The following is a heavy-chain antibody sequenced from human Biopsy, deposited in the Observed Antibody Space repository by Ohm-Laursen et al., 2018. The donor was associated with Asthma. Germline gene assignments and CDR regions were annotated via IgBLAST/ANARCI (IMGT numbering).Heavy chain of an antibody. J-gene: IGHJ6*02. V-gene: IGHV1-2*06. CDR2: INPNSGGT. CDR1: GYTFIGCH. D-gene: IGHD4-17*01. Sequence: SVKVSCKASGYTFIGCHIHWMRQAPGQGLEWMGRINPNSGGTNYAQKFQGRVTMTRDTSISTAYMELSSLRSEDSAVYYCAREVSTVDYGYYYFAMDVWGQGTTVTVSS. CDR3: AREVSTVDYGYYYFAMDV.